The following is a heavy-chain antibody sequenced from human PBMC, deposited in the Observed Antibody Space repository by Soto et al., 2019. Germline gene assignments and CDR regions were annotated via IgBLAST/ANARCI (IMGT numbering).Heavy chain of an antibody. V-gene: IGHV1-18*01. J-gene: IGHJ4*02. Sequence: QVPLVQSGAEVKKPGASVKVSCKASGYTFTSYGISWVRQAPGQGLEWMGWISGYNGNTNYAQKLQGRVTLTTDTSTSTAYMELRSLRSDDTAVYYCARDLRYFDWSQTFDYWGQGTLVTVSS. CDR1: GYTFTSYG. CDR3: ARDLRYFDWSQTFDY. CDR2: ISGYNGNT. D-gene: IGHD3-9*01.